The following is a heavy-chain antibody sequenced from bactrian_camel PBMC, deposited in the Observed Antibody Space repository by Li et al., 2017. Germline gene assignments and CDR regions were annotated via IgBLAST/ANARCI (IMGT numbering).Heavy chain of an antibody. D-gene: IGHD6*01. Sequence: VQLVESGGGLVQPGGSLRLSCATAGFTFNTYAMNWVRQAPGKGLEWVSTINSGGGTTYYADSVKGRFTISRDNAKNTLYLQLNDLKTEDTAVYYCATSTGGGSWPNWGQGTQVTVS. J-gene: IGHJ4*01. CDR3: ATSTGGGSWPN. CDR2: INSGGGTT. CDR1: GFTFNTYA. V-gene: IGHV3S31*01.